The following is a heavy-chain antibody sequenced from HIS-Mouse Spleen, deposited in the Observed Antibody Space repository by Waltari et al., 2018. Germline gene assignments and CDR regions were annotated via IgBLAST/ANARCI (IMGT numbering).Heavy chain of an antibody. J-gene: IGHJ2*01. CDR3: AREIPYSSSWYDWYFDL. Sequence: QLQLQESGPGLVKPSETLSLTCTVPGGSISSSSYYGGWHRQPPGKGLEWIGSIYYSGSTYYNPSLKSRVTISVDTSKNQFSLKLSSVTAADTAVYYCAREIPYSSSWYDWYFDLWGRGTLVTVSS. CDR2: IYYSGST. D-gene: IGHD6-13*01. V-gene: IGHV4-39*07. CDR1: GGSISSSSYY.